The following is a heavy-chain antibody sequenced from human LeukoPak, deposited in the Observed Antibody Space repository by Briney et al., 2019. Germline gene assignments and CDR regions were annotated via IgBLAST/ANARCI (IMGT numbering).Heavy chain of an antibody. Sequence: GGSLRLSCAASGITFNDNWMSWVRQAPGKGLEWVANIKQDGSEKYYVDSVKGRFTISRDDAKNSLYLQMNSLRAEDTAVYYCARDSSQWLVTWGQGTLVTVSS. CDR2: IKQDGSEK. D-gene: IGHD6-19*01. J-gene: IGHJ4*02. CDR3: ARDSSQWLVT. V-gene: IGHV3-7*01. CDR1: GITFNDNW.